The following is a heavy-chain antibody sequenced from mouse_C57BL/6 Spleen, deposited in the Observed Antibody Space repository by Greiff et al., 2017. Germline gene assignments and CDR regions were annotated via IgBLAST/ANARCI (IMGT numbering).Heavy chain of an antibody. Sequence: QVQLQQPGAELVKPGASVKMSCKASGYTFTSYWITWVKQRPGQGLEWIGDIYPGSGSTNYNEKFKSKATLTVDTSSSTAYMQLSSLTSEDSAVYYCARGDYYGRDWYFDVWGTGTTVTVSS. J-gene: IGHJ1*03. V-gene: IGHV1-55*01. D-gene: IGHD1-1*01. CDR3: ARGDYYGRDWYFDV. CDR1: GYTFTSYW. CDR2: IYPGSGST.